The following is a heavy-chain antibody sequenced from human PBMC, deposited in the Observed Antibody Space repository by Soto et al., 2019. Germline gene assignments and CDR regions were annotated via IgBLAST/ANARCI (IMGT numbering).Heavy chain of an antibody. D-gene: IGHD1-26*01. CDR3: ARGGLGSQIYYLDY. V-gene: IGHV4-31*03. CDR1: GGSISSGGYY. J-gene: IGHJ4*02. Sequence: TSETLSLTCTVSGGSISSGGYYWSWIRQHPGKGLEWIGYIYYSGSTYYNPSLKSRVTISVDTSKNQFSLKLSSVTAADTAVYYCARGGLGSQIYYLDYWGQGTLVTVSS. CDR2: IYYSGST.